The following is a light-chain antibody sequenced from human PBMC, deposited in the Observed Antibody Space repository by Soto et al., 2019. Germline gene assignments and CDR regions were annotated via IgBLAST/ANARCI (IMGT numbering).Light chain of an antibody. CDR1: NSDVGGYNY. CDR2: DVI. V-gene: IGLV2-14*03. Sequence: QSALTQPASVSGSPGQSIPISCTGTNSDVGGYNYVSWYQHNPGKAPKLLIYDVINRPSGISNRFSGSKSGNTASLTISGLQAEDEADYYCSSYTSSNTYVFGTGTKLTVL. J-gene: IGLJ1*01. CDR3: SSYTSSNTYV.